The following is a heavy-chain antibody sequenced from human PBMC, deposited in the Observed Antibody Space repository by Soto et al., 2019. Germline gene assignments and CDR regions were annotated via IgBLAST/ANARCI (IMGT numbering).Heavy chain of an antibody. J-gene: IGHJ6*03. CDR3: ARWFGDYYYYMDV. V-gene: IGHV3-21*01. Sequence: GGSLRLSCAASGFTFSSYSMNWVRQAPGKGLEWVSSISSSSSYIYYADSVKGRFTISRDNAKNSLYLQMNSLRAEDTAVYYCARWFGDYYYYMDVWGKGTTVTVSS. CDR2: ISSSSSYI. D-gene: IGHD3-10*01. CDR1: GFTFSSYS.